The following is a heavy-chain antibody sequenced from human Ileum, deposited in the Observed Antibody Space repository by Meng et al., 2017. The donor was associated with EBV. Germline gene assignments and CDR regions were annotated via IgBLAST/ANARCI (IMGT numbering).Heavy chain of an antibody. V-gene: IGHV4-4*02. CDR1: GGSISSSNW. D-gene: IGHD6-19*01. CDR3: ASFPPPGKQWLVTDY. J-gene: IGHJ4*02. Sequence: VPLQESGPGLGKPAGTLSLSCAGSGGSISSSNWWSWVRQPPGKGLEWIGEIYHSGSTNYNPSLKSRVTISVDKSKNQFSLKLSSVTAADTAVYYCASFPPPGKQWLVTDYWGQGTLVTVSS. CDR2: IYHSGST.